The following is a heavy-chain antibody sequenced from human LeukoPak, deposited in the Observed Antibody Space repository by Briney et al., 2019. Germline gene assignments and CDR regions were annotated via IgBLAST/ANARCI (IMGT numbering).Heavy chain of an antibody. V-gene: IGHV3-23*01. CDR1: GFTFSDYT. CDR3: ARAMMVVANLWGVYDY. J-gene: IGHJ4*02. D-gene: IGHD3-22*01. CDR2: LSGSGGTT. Sequence: PGGSLRLSCAASGFTFSDYTINWVRQAPGKGLEWVSGLSGSGGTTYYADSVKGRFTISRDNSKSTLYLQMDSLRAEDTAVYFCARAMMVVANLWGVYDYWGQGTLVTVSS.